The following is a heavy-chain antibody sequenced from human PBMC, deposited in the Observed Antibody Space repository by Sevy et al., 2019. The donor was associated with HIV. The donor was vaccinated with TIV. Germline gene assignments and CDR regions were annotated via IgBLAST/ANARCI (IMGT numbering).Heavy chain of an antibody. Sequence: GGSLRLSCAASGFTFSNAWMSWVRQAPGKGLEWVGRIQSKTDGGTTDYAAPVKGRFTISRDDSKNTLDLQMNSLKTEDTAVYYCSTDPIIVLLVTDGMDVWGQGTTVTVSS. CDR1: GFTFSNAW. V-gene: IGHV3-15*01. CDR2: IQSKTDGGTT. CDR3: STDPIIVLLVTDGMDV. D-gene: IGHD2-8*02. J-gene: IGHJ6*02.